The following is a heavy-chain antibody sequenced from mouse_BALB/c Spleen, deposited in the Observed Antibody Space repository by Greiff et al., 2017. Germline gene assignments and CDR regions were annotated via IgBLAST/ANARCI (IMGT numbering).Heavy chain of an antibody. D-gene: IGHD3-2*01. Sequence: EVQLQQSGPELVTPGASVKMSCKASGYTFTSYVMHWVKQKPGQGLEWIGYINPYNDGTKYNEKFKGKATLTSDKSSSTAYMELSSLTSEDSAVYYCAGQLGLRYYAMDYWGQGTSVTVSS. CDR2: INPYNDGT. V-gene: IGHV1-14*01. J-gene: IGHJ4*01. CDR1: GYTFTSYV. CDR3: AGQLGLRYYAMDY.